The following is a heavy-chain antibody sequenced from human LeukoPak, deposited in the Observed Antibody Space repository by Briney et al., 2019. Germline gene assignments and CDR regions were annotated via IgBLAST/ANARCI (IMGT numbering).Heavy chain of an antibody. CDR1: GYTFTSYG. D-gene: IGHD6-19*01. CDR3: ARAPITVAGSGLWY. Sequence: ASVKVSCKASGYTFTSYGINWARQAPGQGLEWMGWISTSNGNTKSAQKLQGRVTMTTDTSTSTAYMELRSLRSDDTAVYYCARAPITVAGSGLWYWGQGTLVTVSS. V-gene: IGHV1-18*01. J-gene: IGHJ4*02. CDR2: ISTSNGNT.